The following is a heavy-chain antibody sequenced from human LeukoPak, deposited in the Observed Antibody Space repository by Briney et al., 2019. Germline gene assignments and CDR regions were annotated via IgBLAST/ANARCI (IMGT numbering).Heavy chain of an antibody. D-gene: IGHD3-22*01. J-gene: IGHJ4*02. CDR1: GGSISSSRYY. CDR3: ARHRSSYYYDSSGYSPYYFDY. V-gene: IGHV4-39*01. CDR2: IYYSGST. Sequence: SETLSLTCTVSGGSISSSRYYWGWIREPPGKGLVWIGCIYYSGSTYYKPSLKSRVTISVDTSKNHFSLKLSSVTAADTAVYYCARHRSSYYYDSSGYSPYYFDYWGQGTLVTVSS.